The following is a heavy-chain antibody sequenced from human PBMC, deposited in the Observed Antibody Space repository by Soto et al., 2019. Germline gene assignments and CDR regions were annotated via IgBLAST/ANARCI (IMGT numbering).Heavy chain of an antibody. CDR1: GGSISTDY. Sequence: SETLSLTCTVSGGSISTDYWSWIRQPPGKGLEWIGFTFFSGSTNYNPSLKSRATISVDTSKNQFSLKLTSVTAADTAVYYCARYRMVRGVDFDYWGQGTPVTVS. V-gene: IGHV4-59*01. J-gene: IGHJ4*02. CDR3: ARYRMVRGVDFDY. D-gene: IGHD3-10*01. CDR2: TFFSGST.